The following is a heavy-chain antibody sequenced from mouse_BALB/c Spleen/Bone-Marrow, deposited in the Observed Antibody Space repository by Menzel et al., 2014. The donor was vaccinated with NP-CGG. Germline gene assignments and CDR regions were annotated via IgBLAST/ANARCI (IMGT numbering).Heavy chain of an antibody. D-gene: IGHD2-4*01. Sequence: EVMLVESGGGLVKPGGSLKFSCAASGFTFSDYYMYWVRQTPEKRLEWVATISDGGSYTYYPDSVKGRFTISRDDAKNNLYLQMSSLKSEDTAMYYCARVSYDYFDYWGQGTTLTVSS. V-gene: IGHV5-4*02. CDR3: ARVSYDYFDY. J-gene: IGHJ2*01. CDR1: GFTFSDYY. CDR2: ISDGGSYT.